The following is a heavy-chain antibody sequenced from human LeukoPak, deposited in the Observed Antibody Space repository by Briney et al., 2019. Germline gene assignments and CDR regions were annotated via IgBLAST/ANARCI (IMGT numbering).Heavy chain of an antibody. Sequence: VASVKVSCKASGYTFTGYYMHWVRQAPGQGLEWMGWINPNSGGTNYAQKFQGRVTMTRDTSISTAYMELSRLRSDDTAVYYCARDHSTVVTAGTFDYWGQGTLVTVSS. D-gene: IGHD4-23*01. J-gene: IGHJ4*02. CDR2: INPNSGGT. V-gene: IGHV1-2*02. CDR1: GYTFTGYY. CDR3: ARDHSTVVTAGTFDY.